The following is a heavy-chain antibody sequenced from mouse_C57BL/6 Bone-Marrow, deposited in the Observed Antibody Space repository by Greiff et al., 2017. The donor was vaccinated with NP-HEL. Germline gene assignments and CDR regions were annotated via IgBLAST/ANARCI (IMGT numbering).Heavy chain of an antibody. Sequence: QVQLQQSGAELARPGASVKLSCKASGYTFTSYGISWVKQRTGQGLEWIGEIYPRSGNTYYNEKFKGKATLTADKHSSTAYMELRSLTSEDAAVYFCARANYGTAWLAYWGQGTLVTVSA. CDR3: ARANYGTAWLAY. CDR1: GYTFTSYG. D-gene: IGHD2-1*01. V-gene: IGHV1-81*01. J-gene: IGHJ3*01. CDR2: IYPRSGNT.